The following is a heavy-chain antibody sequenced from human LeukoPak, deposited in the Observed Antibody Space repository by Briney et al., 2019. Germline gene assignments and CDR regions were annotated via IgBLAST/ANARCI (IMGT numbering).Heavy chain of an antibody. CDR2: ISAYNGNT. V-gene: IGHV1-18*01. CDR1: GYTFTSYG. D-gene: IGHD6-13*01. Sequence: GASVKVSCKASGYTFTSYGISWVRQAPGQGLEWMGWISAYNGNTNYAQKLQGRVTMTTDTSTSTAYMELSSLRSEDTAVYYCARVLARAYIIAAENNWFDPWGQGTLVTVSS. CDR3: ARVLARAYIIAAENNWFDP. J-gene: IGHJ5*02.